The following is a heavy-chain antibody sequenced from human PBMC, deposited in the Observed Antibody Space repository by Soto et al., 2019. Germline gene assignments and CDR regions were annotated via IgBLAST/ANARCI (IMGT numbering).Heavy chain of an antibody. V-gene: IGHV3-23*01. CDR3: AKGFIVVVTAIRPDDNFDV. Sequence: SLRLSCAASGFTFNTYAMNWVRQAPGKGLEWVASISGSGGTTYYADSVKGRFTVSRDTSKNTLFLQMNSLSAEDTAVYYCAKGFIVVVTAIRPDDNFDVWGQGTMVTVS. J-gene: IGHJ3*01. D-gene: IGHD2-21*02. CDR2: ISGSGGTT. CDR1: GFTFNTYA.